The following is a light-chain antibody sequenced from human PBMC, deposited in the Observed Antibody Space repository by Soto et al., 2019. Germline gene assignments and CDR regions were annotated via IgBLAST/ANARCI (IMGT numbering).Light chain of an antibody. Sequence: EIVLTQSPATLSLSPGERATLSCRASQRVSSYLAWYQQKPGQAPRLLSYDASNRATGIPARFSGSGSGTDFTLTISSLEPEDFAVYYCQQRSNWPPVYTFGQGTKLEIK. J-gene: IGKJ2*01. CDR3: QQRSNWPPVYT. CDR2: DAS. CDR1: QRVSSY. V-gene: IGKV3-11*01.